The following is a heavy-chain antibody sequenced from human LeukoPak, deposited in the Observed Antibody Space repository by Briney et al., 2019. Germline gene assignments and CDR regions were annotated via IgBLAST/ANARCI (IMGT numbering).Heavy chain of an antibody. D-gene: IGHD3-22*01. J-gene: IGHJ5*02. CDR1: DFTFSQFG. CDR2: ISGSGGST. CDR3: AKVRDSSGYYSWFDP. V-gene: IGHV3-23*01. Sequence: PGGSLRLSCAASDFTFSQFGMSWVRQAPGKQLEWVSAISGSGGSTYYANSLRGRFTISRDNSKNTLYLEINNLRAEDTAIYYCAKVRDSSGYYSWFDPWGQGTLVTVSS.